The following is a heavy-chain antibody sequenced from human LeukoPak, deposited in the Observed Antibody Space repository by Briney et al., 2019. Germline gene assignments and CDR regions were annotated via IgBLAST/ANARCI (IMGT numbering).Heavy chain of an antibody. CDR2: INHSGST. D-gene: IGHD6-6*01. CDR1: GGSFSGYY. CDR3: ARMKYSSSRSPFDY. V-gene: IGHV4-34*01. J-gene: IGHJ4*02. Sequence: SETLSLTCAVYGGSFSGYYWSWIRQPPGKGLEWIGEINHSGSTNYNPSLKSRVTISVDTSKNQFSLKLSSVTAADTAVYYCARMKYSSSRSPFDYWGQGTLVTVSS.